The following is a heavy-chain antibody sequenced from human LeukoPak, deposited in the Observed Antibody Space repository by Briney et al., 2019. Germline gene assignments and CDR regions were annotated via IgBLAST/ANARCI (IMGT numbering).Heavy chain of an antibody. J-gene: IGHJ3*02. CDR2: INPNSGGT. CDR1: GYTFTGYY. Sequence: ASVKVSCKTSGYTFTGYYIHWVRQAPGQGLEWMGWINPNSGGTNYAQNFQGRVTMTRDTSISAAYMDLSRLKYDDTAVYYCARGRVYRAFDIWGQGTMVTVSS. V-gene: IGHV1-2*02. CDR3: ARGRVYRAFDI. D-gene: IGHD2/OR15-2a*01.